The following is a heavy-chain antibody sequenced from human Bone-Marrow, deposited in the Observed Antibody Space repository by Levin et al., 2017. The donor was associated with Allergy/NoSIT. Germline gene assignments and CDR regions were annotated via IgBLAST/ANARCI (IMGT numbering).Heavy chain of an antibody. CDR1: GFTFSSFW. D-gene: IGHD2-2*02. J-gene: IGHJ4*02. CDR3: VRDLYGRDDH. CDR2: IKGDGSTT. V-gene: IGHV3-74*03. Sequence: GGSLRLSCVASGFTFSSFWMHWVRQAPGKGLVWLSHIKGDGSTTTYADSAKGRFTISRDNAKNTLYLQMNSLSAEDTAVYYCVRDLYGRDDHWGQGTLVTVSS.